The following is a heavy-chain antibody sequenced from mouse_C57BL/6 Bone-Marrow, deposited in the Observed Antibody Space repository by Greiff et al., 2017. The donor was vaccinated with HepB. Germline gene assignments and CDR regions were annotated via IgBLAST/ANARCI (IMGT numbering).Heavy chain of an antibody. CDR1: GFTFSSYA. CDR3: ARDITTVVAHYYAMDY. V-gene: IGHV5-4*01. Sequence: EVQLVESGGGLVKPGGSLKLSCAASGFTFSSYAMSWVRQTPEKRLEWVATISDGGSYTYYPDNVKGRFTISRDNAKNNLYLQMSHLKSEDTAMYYCARDITTVVAHYYAMDYWGQGTSVTVSS. D-gene: IGHD1-1*01. J-gene: IGHJ4*01. CDR2: ISDGGSYT.